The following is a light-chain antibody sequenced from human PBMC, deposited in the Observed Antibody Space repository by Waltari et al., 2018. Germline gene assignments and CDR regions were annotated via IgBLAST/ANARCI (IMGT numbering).Light chain of an antibody. J-gene: IGLJ1*01. CDR2: RDS. Sequence: SYELTQPLSVSVALGPAARITCGGNNIGSKNGHWYQQKPGQAPVLVIYRDSNRPSGIPERFSGSNSGNTATLTISRAQAGDEADYYCQVWDSSTSYVFGTGTKVTVL. CDR1: NIGSKN. CDR3: QVWDSSTSYV. V-gene: IGLV3-9*01.